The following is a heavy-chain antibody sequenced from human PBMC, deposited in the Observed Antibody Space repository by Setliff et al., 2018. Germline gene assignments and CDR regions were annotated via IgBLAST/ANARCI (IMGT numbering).Heavy chain of an antibody. Sequence: ASVKVSCKTSGYTFTNYGITWVRQAPGQGLEWMGWINNYNTNTNYAQKPQGRVAMTTDTSTSTAYMELRSLRSDDSAVYYCARINFYVSSGHYYAPDYWGQGTLVTVSS. CDR2: INNYNTNT. D-gene: IGHD3-22*01. CDR1: GYTFTNYG. V-gene: IGHV1-18*01. J-gene: IGHJ4*02. CDR3: ARINFYVSSGHYYAPDY.